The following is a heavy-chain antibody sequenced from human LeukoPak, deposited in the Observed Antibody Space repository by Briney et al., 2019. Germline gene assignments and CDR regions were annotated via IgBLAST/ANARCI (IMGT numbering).Heavy chain of an antibody. Sequence: GGSLRLSCAASGFTFSSYWMSWVRQAPGKGLERVSAISGSGGKTYYADSVQGRFTISRDNSKDTLYLLMNSLRAEDTAVYYCAKQTAAAGTGYWGQGTLVTVSS. V-gene: IGHV3-23*01. CDR2: ISGSGGKT. CDR1: GFTFSSYW. J-gene: IGHJ4*02. D-gene: IGHD6-13*01. CDR3: AKQTAAAGTGY.